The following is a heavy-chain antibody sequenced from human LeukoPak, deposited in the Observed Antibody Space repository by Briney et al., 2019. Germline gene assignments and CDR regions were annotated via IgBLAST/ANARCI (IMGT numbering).Heavy chain of an antibody. J-gene: IGHJ4*02. CDR1: GGTFSSYA. Sequence: SVKVSCKASGGTFSSYAISWVRQAPGQGLEWMGGIIPIFGTANYAQKFQGRVTITADESSSTAYMELSSLRSEDTAVYYCATPRGYSYEFDYWGQGTLVTVSS. CDR3: ATPRGYSYEFDY. D-gene: IGHD5-18*01. V-gene: IGHV1-69*13. CDR2: IIPIFGTA.